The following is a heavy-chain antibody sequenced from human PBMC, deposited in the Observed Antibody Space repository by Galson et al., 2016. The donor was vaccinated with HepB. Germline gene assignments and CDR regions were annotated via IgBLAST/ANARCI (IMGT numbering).Heavy chain of an antibody. CDR1: GGSFGRYY. Sequence: TLSLTCGVSGGSFGRYYWSWIRQPPGKGLEWIGEIHHSGITNYNPSLKGRVTISLDTSKNQFSLRLNFLTAADTAVYYCSSLRMGRQLTRLQKIQRKYYDVMDVWGQGTSVTVSS. J-gene: IGHJ6*02. D-gene: IGHD4-11*01. CDR3: SSLRMGRQLTRLQKIQRKYYDVMDV. CDR2: IHHSGIT. V-gene: IGHV4-34*01.